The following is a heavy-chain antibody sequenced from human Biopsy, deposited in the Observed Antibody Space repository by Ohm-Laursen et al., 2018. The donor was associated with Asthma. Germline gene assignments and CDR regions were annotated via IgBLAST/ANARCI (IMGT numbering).Heavy chain of an antibody. CDR2: ISWNSATI. Sequence: SLRFSCSASGFKFDEYTMHWVRHAPGKGLEWVSGISWNSATIGYADSVEGRFTISRDNAKNSVFLHMDSLRPEDTAFYYCAKVRSDWVITESFDYWGQGVLVTVSS. CDR3: AKVRSDWVITESFDY. J-gene: IGHJ4*02. CDR1: GFKFDEYT. D-gene: IGHD3-22*01. V-gene: IGHV3-9*01.